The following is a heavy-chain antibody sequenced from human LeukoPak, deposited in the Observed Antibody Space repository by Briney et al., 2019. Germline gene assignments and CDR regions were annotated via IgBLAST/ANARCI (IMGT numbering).Heavy chain of an antibody. J-gene: IGHJ5*02. CDR1: GYTFTGYY. Sequence: ASVKVSCKASGYTFTGYYMHWVRQAPGQGLEWMGWINPNSGGTNYAQKFQGWVTMTRDTSISTAYMELSRLRSDDTAVYYCARAPKTYSSSWYLFWFDPWGQGTLVTVSS. V-gene: IGHV1-2*04. D-gene: IGHD6-13*01. CDR2: INPNSGGT. CDR3: ARAPKTYSSSWYLFWFDP.